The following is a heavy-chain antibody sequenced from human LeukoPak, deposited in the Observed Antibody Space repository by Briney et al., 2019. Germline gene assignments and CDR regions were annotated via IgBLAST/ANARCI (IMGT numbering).Heavy chain of an antibody. D-gene: IGHD6-13*01. V-gene: IGHV3-30*18. CDR2: ISYDGSNK. Sequence: GRSLRLSCAASGFTFSSYGMHWVRQAPGKGLEGVAVISYDGSNKYYADSVKGRFTISRDNSKNTLYLQMNSLRAEDTAVYYCAKYRGSSWYDNWFDPWGQGTLVTVSS. J-gene: IGHJ5*02. CDR1: GFTFSSYG. CDR3: AKYRGSSWYDNWFDP.